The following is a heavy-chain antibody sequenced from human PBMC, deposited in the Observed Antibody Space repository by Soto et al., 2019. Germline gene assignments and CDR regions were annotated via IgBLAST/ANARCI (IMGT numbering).Heavy chain of an antibody. J-gene: IGHJ4*02. V-gene: IGHV3-23*01. Sequence: EVQLLESGGGLVQPGGSLRLSCAASGFTFSSYAMSWVRQAPGKGLEWVSDISGSGGSTIYADSVKGRFTISRDNSKNTLYLQMNSLRAEDTALYYCAKWLWFGELSPFDYWGQGALVTVSS. D-gene: IGHD3-10*01. CDR1: GFTFSSYA. CDR3: AKWLWFGELSPFDY. CDR2: ISGSGGST.